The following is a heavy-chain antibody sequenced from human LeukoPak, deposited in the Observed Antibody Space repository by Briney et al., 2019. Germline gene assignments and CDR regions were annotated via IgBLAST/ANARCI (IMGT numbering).Heavy chain of an antibody. CDR3: ARDRRGDGYAGY. J-gene: IGHJ4*02. CDR1: GGTFSSYA. D-gene: IGHD5-12*01. CDR2: IIPIFGTA. V-gene: IGHV1-69*13. Sequence: ASVKVSCKASGGTFSSYAISWVRQAPGQGLEWMGRIIPIFGTANYAQKFQGRVTITADESTSTAYMELSSLRSEDTAVYYCARDRRGDGYAGYWGQGTLVTVSS.